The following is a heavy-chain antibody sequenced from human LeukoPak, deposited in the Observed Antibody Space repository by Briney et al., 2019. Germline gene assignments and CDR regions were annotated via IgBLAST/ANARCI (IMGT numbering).Heavy chain of an antibody. D-gene: IGHD1-26*01. Sequence: HPGGSLRLSCAASGFTFSSYEMNWVRQAPGKGLEWVSYISSSGSTIYYADSVKGRFTISRDNAKNSLYLQMNSLRAEDTAVYYCAREEWELPSWFDPWGQGTQVTVSS. V-gene: IGHV3-48*03. CDR3: AREEWELPSWFDP. CDR1: GFTFSSYE. CDR2: ISSSGSTI. J-gene: IGHJ5*02.